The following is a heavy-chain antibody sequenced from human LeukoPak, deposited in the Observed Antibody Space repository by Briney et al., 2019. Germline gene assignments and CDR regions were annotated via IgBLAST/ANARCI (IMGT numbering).Heavy chain of an antibody. V-gene: IGHV3-21*01. J-gene: IGHJ4*02. CDR1: GFSFSSYS. CDR2: ISSSSSYI. D-gene: IGHD4-17*01. Sequence: GGSLRRSCAASGFSFSSYSMNWVRQAPGKGLEWVSSISSSSSYIYYADSVKGRFTISRDNAKNSLYLQMNSLRAEDTAVYYCATPGYGDYVYWGQGTLVTVSS. CDR3: ATPGYGDYVY.